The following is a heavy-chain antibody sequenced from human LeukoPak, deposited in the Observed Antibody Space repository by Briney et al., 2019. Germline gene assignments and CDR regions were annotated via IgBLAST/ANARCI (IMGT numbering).Heavy chain of an antibody. CDR3: ARDVYSSGWYEGDY. V-gene: IGHV3-7*01. CDR1: GFSFSTYW. CDR2: IKQDGSEK. D-gene: IGHD6-19*01. Sequence: GGSLRLSCAASGFSFSTYWMSWVRQAPGKGLEWVANIKQDGSEKNYVDSVKGRFTISRDNAKNTLYLQMNSLRAEDTAVYYCARDVYSSGWYEGDYWGQGTLVTVSS. J-gene: IGHJ4*02.